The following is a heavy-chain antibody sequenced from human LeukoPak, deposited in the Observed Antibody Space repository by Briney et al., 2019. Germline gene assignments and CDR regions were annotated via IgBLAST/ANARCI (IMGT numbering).Heavy chain of an antibody. D-gene: IGHD3-22*01. CDR3: ARTYYYDSSAEFQH. CDR2: IYYGGST. J-gene: IGHJ1*01. V-gene: IGHV4-59*01. CDR1: GGYISSYY. Sequence: PSETLSLTCTVSGGYISSYYWSWIRQPPGKGLEWIGYIYYGGSTNYNPSLKSRVTISVDTSKNQFSLKLSSVTAADTAVYYCARTYYYDSSAEFQHWGQGTLVTVSS.